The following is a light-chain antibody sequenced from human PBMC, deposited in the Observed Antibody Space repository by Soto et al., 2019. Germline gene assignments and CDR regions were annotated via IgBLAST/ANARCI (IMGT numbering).Light chain of an antibody. CDR1: PSVSSY. Sequence: EIVLTQSPATLSLSPGERATLSCRASPSVSSYLAWYQQKAGQAPRLLIYDASNRATDIPARFSGSGSGTDFTLTISSLEPEDFAVFYCQQRSNWPWTFDQGTKVEIK. J-gene: IGKJ1*01. V-gene: IGKV3-11*01. CDR3: QQRSNWPWT. CDR2: DAS.